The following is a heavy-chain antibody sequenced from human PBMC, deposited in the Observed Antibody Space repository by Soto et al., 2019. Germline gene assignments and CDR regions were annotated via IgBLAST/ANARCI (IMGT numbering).Heavy chain of an antibody. CDR2: VYHTGNT. V-gene: IGHV4-4*02. D-gene: IGHD3-10*01. CDR3: ARGSGSYEY. CDR1: GGSISSSNW. J-gene: IGHJ4*02. Sequence: QLQESGPGQVKPSGTLSLTCAVSGGSISSSNWWTWVRQPPGKGLEWIGEVYHTGNTNYNPSLKSRVTISVDKSQNQFSLKVTSVTAADTAMYYCARGSGSYEYWGQGTLVTVSS.